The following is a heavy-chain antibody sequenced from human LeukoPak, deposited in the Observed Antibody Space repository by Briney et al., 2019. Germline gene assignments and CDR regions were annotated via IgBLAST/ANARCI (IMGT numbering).Heavy chain of an antibody. V-gene: IGHV3-23*01. CDR3: AKDRATVTPNYGMDV. CDR1: EFTFSSYA. CDR2: ISGSGGST. J-gene: IGHJ6*02. Sequence: TGGSLRLSCAASEFTFSSYAMSWVRQAPGKGLEWVSAISGSGGSTYYADSVKGRFTISRDNSKNTLKLQMNSLRAEDTAVYYCAKDRATVTPNYGMDVWGQGTTVTVSS. D-gene: IGHD4-11*01.